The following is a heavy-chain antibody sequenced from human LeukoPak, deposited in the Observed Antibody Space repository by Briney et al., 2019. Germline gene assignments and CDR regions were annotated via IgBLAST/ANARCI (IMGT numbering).Heavy chain of an antibody. J-gene: IGHJ4*02. V-gene: IGHV3-30*18. D-gene: IGHD3-10*01. CDR2: ISYDGSNK. Sequence: PGRSLRLSCAASGFTFSSYGMHWVRQAPGKGLEGVAVISYDGSNKYYADSVKGRFTISRDNSKNTLYLQMNSLRAEDTAVYYCAKTLYGSGKGVDYWGQGTLVTVSS. CDR3: AKTLYGSGKGVDY. CDR1: GFTFSSYG.